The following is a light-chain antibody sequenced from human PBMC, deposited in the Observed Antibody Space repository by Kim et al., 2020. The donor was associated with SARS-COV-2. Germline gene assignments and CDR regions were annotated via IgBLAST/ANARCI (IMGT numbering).Light chain of an antibody. J-gene: IGKJ4*02. CDR2: EVS. CDR3: IEASQWPLT. CDR1: QSLENSVGNTY. Sequence: VMTQSPLSLSVPLGQPASISCRSTQSLENSVGNTYLSWFQQRPGHSPGLLIFEVSKRDSGVPDRFSGSGSGTDFTLNIRRVDDDDVGNYYRIEASQWPLTFGGGTKVDIK. V-gene: IGKV2-30*01.